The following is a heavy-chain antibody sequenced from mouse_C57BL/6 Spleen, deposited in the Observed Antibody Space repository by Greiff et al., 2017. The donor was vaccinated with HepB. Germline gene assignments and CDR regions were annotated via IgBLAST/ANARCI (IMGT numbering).Heavy chain of an antibody. V-gene: IGHV1-64*01. D-gene: IGHD2-4*01. CDR1: GYTFTSYW. Sequence: VQLQQPGAELVKPGASVKLSCKASGYTFTSYWMHWVKQRPGQGLEWIGMIHPNSGSTNYNEKFKSKATLTVDKSSSTAYMQLSSLTSEDSALYYCARSDYDGYFDYWGQSTPLTVSS. J-gene: IGHJ2*01. CDR3: ARSDYDGYFDY. CDR2: IHPNSGST.